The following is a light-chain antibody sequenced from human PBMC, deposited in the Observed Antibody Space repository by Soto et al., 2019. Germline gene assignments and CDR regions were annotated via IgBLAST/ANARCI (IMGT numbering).Light chain of an antibody. CDR1: QSVGNN. CDR2: GAS. CDR3: QQYHNLWT. Sequence: EIVMTQSPATLSVSPGERTTLSCRASQSVGNNLAWYRQKPGQAPRLLIYGASTRATGTPARFTGSGSGTEFTLTITSLQSEDFALYYCQQYHNLWTFGQGTKVDIK. J-gene: IGKJ1*01. V-gene: IGKV3-15*01.